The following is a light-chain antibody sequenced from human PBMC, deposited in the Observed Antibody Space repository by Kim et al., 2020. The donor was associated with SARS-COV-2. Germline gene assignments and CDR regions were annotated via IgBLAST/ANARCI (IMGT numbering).Light chain of an antibody. V-gene: IGKV3-20*01. J-gene: IGKJ4*01. CDR3: QYFLSSPLT. CDR1: QSVPQNY. Sequence: SPRDRPTSSCRASQSVPQNYLASSQQRPGPAPRLLLYSASVRATRVPDRFRGSGSWACFTLPLIRLEPGGCAFYYCQYFLSSPLTIGGGTKVDLK. CDR2: SAS.